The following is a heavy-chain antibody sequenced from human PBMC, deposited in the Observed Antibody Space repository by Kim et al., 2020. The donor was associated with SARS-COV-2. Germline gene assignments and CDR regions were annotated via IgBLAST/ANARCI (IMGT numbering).Heavy chain of an antibody. CDR3: ASQTRRVQKRAFDY. CDR2: INHSGST. Sequence: SETLSLTCAVYGGSFSGYYWSWIRQPPGKGLEWIGEINHSGSTNYNPSLKSRVTISVDTSKNQFSLKLSSVTAADTAVYYCASQTRRVQKRAFDYWGQGTLVTVSS. CDR1: GGSFSGYY. D-gene: IGHD3-10*01. V-gene: IGHV4-34*01. J-gene: IGHJ4*02.